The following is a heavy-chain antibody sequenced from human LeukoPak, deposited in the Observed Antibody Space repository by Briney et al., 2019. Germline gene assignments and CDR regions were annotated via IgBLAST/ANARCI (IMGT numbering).Heavy chain of an antibody. CDR2: IEQDGSDK. Sequence: GRSLRLSCAVSGFIFSSYWVSWVREVPGTGLKSVANIEQDGSDKQYVDSAKGRFTFSRDNAKNSLYLQMNSLRAEDTAGYCSSRFSRTGDGYWGPGILVTVSS. D-gene: IGHD3/OR15-3a*01. J-gene: IGHJ4*02. CDR3: SRFSRTGDGY. CDR1: GFIFSSYW. V-gene: IGHV3-7*01.